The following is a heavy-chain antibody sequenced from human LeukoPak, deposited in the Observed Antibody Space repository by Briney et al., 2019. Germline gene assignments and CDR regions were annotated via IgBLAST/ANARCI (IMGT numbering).Heavy chain of an antibody. CDR2: ISSSSSTI. D-gene: IGHD2-2*03. CDR3: ARGRLDIVVVPAAMRYYYYGMDV. Sequence: PGGSLRLSCAASGFTFSSYSMNWVRQAPGKGLEWVSYISSSSSTIYYADSVKGRFTISRDNAKNSLYLQMNSLRDEDTAVYYCARGRLDIVVVPAAMRYYYYGMDVWGQGTTVTVSS. J-gene: IGHJ6*02. V-gene: IGHV3-48*02. CDR1: GFTFSSYS.